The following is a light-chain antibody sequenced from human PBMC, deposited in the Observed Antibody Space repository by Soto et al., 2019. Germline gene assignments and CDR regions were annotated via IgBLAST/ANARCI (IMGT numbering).Light chain of an antibody. CDR3: QHYNSYSET. Sequence: DVQMTQSPSTLSSSVGDRFTITCRASQSINNLLAWYQQKPGKAPKLLIYAASTLQSGVPSRFSGSGSGTEFTLTISSLQPDDFATYYCQHYNSYSETFGQGTKVDIK. V-gene: IGKV1-5*01. CDR1: QSINNL. J-gene: IGKJ1*01. CDR2: AAS.